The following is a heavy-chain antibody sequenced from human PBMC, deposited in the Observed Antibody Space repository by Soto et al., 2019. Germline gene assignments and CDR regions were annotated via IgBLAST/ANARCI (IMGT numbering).Heavy chain of an antibody. J-gene: IGHJ4*02. CDR2: IFSSGRT. Sequence: LSLTCSVSGDSLLSSYWSWVRQPAGKGLEWIGHIFSSGRTSYNPSLKSRVTISVDGSKNQFSLQMTSVTAADTAVYYCAKNLPRTGRFDYWGQGALVTVSS. V-gene: IGHV4-4*07. CDR1: GDSLLSSY. CDR3: AKNLPRTGRFDY.